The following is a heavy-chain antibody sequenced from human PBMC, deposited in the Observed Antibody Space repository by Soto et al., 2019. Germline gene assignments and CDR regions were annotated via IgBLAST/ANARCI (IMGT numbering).Heavy chain of an antibody. Sequence: GESLKISCKGSGYSFTSYWISWVRQMPGKGLEWMGRIDPSDSYTNYSPSFQGHVTISADKSISTAYLQWSSLKASDTAMYYCARRGDGYNRDYYYGMDVWGQGTTVTVS. J-gene: IGHJ6*02. CDR1: GYSFTSYW. CDR2: IDPSDSYT. CDR3: ARRGDGYNRDYYYGMDV. D-gene: IGHD6-25*01. V-gene: IGHV5-10-1*01.